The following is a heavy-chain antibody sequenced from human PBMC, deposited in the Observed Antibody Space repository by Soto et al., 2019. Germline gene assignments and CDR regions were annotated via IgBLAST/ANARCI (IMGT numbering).Heavy chain of an antibody. D-gene: IGHD5-12*01. J-gene: IGHJ6*02. CDR1: GYSFTSYW. CDR2: IDPSDSYT. CDR3: ARHMRVWLQFEGYYYDGMDV. Sequence: PGESLKISCKGSGYSFTSYWISWVRQMPGKGLEWMGRIDPSDSYTNYSPSFKGHVTISADKSNSTAYLQWSSLEASDTAMYYCARHMRVWLQFEGYYYDGMDVGGRETTVTVSS. V-gene: IGHV5-10-1*01.